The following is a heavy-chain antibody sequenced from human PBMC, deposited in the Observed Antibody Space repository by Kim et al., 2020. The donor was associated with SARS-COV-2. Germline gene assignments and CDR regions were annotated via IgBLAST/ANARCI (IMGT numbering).Heavy chain of an antibody. D-gene: IGHD6-13*01. CDR1: GFIFSSYW. Sequence: GGSLRLSCAASGFIFSSYWMIWFRQPAGKGLVMIAKRKGDGREKNYVDSVKVRVTIARDNAKNSLYLQMNSLRAEDTAVYSCARHLIAAPGVGDYWGQGTLVTVSS. CDR3: ARHLIAAPGVGDY. J-gene: IGHJ4*02. CDR2: RKGDGREK. V-gene: IGHV3-7*03.